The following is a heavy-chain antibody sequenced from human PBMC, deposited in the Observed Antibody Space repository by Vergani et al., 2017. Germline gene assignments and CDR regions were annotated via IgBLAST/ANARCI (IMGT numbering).Heavy chain of an antibody. D-gene: IGHD6-6*01. CDR3: ASRGASIAARPDYYYYMDV. CDR2: ISSGSNYI. Sequence: EVQLVESGGGLVKPGGSLRLSCAASGLTFSSYSMNWVRQAPGKGLEWVSSISSGSNYIYYADSVKGRFTISRDNAKNSLYLQMNSLRAEDTAVYYCASRGASIAARPDYYYYMDVWGKGTTVTVSS. J-gene: IGHJ6*03. CDR1: GLTFSSYS. V-gene: IGHV3-21*01.